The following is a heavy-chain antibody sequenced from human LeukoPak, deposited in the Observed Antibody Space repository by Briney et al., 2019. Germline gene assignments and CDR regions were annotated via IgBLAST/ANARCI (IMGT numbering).Heavy chain of an antibody. J-gene: IGHJ4*02. CDR3: ARAIAGAGTFAFDF. D-gene: IGHD6-13*01. V-gene: IGHV4-59*01. Sequence: PSETLSLTCTVSGGSISSYYWSWIRQPPGKGLEWIGYIYYSGSTNYNPSLKSRVTISIDTSKNQFSLKLSSVTAADTAVYYCARAIAGAGTFAFDFWGQGSLVTVSS. CDR1: GGSISSYY. CDR2: IYYSGST.